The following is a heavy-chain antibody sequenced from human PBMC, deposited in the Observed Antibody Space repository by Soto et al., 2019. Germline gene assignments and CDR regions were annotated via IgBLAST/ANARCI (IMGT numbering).Heavy chain of an antibody. CDR1: GGSTSSGGYS. Sequence: QLQLQESGSGLVKPSQTLSLTCAVSGGSTSSGGYSWSWIRQPPGKGLEWIGYIYHSGSTYYNPSLKSRVTISVGRSKNQDYPKLSSVTAANTAVDYCARACTTVATVGMDVWGQGTTVTVSS. D-gene: IGHD5-12*01. CDR3: ARACTTVATVGMDV. V-gene: IGHV4-30-2*01. J-gene: IGHJ6*02. CDR2: IYHSGST.